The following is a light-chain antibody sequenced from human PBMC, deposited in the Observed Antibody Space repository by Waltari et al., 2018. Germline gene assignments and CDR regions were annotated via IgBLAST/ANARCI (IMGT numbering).Light chain of an antibody. V-gene: IGKV3-20*01. Sequence: EIVLTQSPGTLSLSPGERATLSCRSSQRVGNNCLTWYQQKPGQAPRLRIYDASTRASGIPGRFSGSGSGTDFTRTISRLEPEDLAVYYCQQYGDSPLYTFGQGTKLEI. J-gene: IGKJ2*01. CDR1: QRVGNNC. CDR2: DAS. CDR3: QQYGDSPLYT.